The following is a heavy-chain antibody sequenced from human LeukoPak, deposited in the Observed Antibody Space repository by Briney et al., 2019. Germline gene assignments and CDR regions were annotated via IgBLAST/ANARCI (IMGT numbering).Heavy chain of an antibody. CDR2: IYYSGST. J-gene: IGHJ4*02. CDR3: ARVYSSSSHTDY. V-gene: IGHV4-59*01. Sequence: SETLSLTCTVSGGSISSYYWSWIRQPPGKGLEWIGYIYYSGSTNYNLSLKSRVTISVDTSKNQFSLKLSSVTAADTAVYYCARVYSSSSHTDYWGQGTLVTVSS. CDR1: GGSISSYY. D-gene: IGHD6-13*01.